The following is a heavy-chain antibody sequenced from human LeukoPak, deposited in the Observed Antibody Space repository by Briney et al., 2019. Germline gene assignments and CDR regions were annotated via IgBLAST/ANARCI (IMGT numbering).Heavy chain of an antibody. J-gene: IGHJ6*02. V-gene: IGHV1-69*04. CDR3: ARGTTVLYYYGMDV. D-gene: IGHD4-17*01. Sequence: ASVKVSCKASGGTFSSYAISWVRQAPGQGLEWMGRIIPILGIANYAQKFQGRVTITADKSTSTVYMELSSLRSEDTAVYYCARGTTVLYYYGMDVWGQGTTVTVSS. CDR2: IIPILGIA. CDR1: GGTFSSYA.